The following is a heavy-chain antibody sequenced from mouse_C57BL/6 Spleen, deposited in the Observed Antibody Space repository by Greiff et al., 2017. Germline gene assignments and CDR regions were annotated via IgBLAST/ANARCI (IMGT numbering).Heavy chain of an antibody. Sequence: VQLQQSGPELVKPGASVKISCKASGYAFSSSWMNWVKQRPGKGLEWIGRIYPGDGDTNYNGKFKGKATLTADKSSSTAYMQLSSLTSGDSAVYFLARWEDVRYAMDYWGQGTSVTVSS. CDR2: IYPGDGDT. CDR3: ARWEDVRYAMDY. V-gene: IGHV1-82*01. D-gene: IGHD3-2*02. J-gene: IGHJ4*01. CDR1: GYAFSSSW.